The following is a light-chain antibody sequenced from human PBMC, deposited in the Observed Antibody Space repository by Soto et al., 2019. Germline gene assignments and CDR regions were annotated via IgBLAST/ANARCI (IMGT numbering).Light chain of an antibody. CDR1: QNVGSF. CDR3: QQSYSDQYT. V-gene: IGKV1-39*01. CDR2: ATS. J-gene: IGKJ2*01. Sequence: DIQMTQSPSSLRASVGDRVSLPCRAGQNVGSFVNWYQQKTAKAPRILIYATSNLQSGVPSRISGSGSGTECTLTISNVQPEDFATYFCQQSYSDQYTFGQGTKVDI.